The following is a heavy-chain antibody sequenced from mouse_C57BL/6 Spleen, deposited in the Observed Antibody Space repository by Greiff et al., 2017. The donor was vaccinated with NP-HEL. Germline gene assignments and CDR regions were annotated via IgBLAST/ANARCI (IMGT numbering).Heavy chain of an antibody. Sequence: EVHLVESEGGLVQPGSSMKLSCTASGFTFSDYYMAWVRQVPERGLEWVANINYDGSSTYYLDSLKSRFIISRDNAKNILYLQMSSLKSEDTATYYCAREEGSYYGSSSAWFAYWGQGTLVTVSA. D-gene: IGHD1-1*01. CDR2: INYDGSST. CDR1: GFTFSDYY. CDR3: AREEGSYYGSSSAWFAY. J-gene: IGHJ3*01. V-gene: IGHV5-16*01.